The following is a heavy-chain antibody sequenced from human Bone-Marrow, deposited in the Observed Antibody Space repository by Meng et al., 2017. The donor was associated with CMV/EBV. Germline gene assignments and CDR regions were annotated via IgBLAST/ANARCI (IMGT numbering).Heavy chain of an antibody. J-gene: IGHJ6*02. D-gene: IGHD2-2*01. CDR3: TSGYCSSTSCYRPHYYYYGMDV. CDR1: GFTFSGSA. CDR2: IRSKANSYAT. Sequence: GGSLRLSCAASGFTFSGSAMHWVRQASGKGLEWVGRIRSKANSYATAYAASVKGRFTISRDGSKNTAYLQMNSLKTEDTAVYYCTSGYCSSTSCYRPHYYYYGMDVWGQGTTVTVSS. V-gene: IGHV3-73*01.